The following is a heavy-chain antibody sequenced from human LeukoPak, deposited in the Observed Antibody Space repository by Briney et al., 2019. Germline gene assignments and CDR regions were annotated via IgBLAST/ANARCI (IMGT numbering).Heavy chain of an antibody. Sequence: AASVKVSCKASGYTFTGYYIHWVRQAPGQGLEWMGWIYPNSGVTNYAQKFQGRVTMTRDTSISTDYMELSRLRSDDTAVYYCARGLATVTTSIDYWGQGTLVTVSS. D-gene: IGHD4-17*01. V-gene: IGHV1-2*02. J-gene: IGHJ4*02. CDR2: IYPNSGVT. CDR1: GYTFTGYY. CDR3: ARGLATVTTSIDY.